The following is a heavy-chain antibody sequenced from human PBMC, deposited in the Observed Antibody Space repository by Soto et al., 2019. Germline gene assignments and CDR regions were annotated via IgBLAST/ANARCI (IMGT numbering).Heavy chain of an antibody. V-gene: IGHV1-69*01. CDR2: IIPIFGTA. Sequence: QVQLVQSGAEVKKPGSSVKVSCKASGGTFSSYAISWVRQAPGQGLEWMGGIIPIFGTANYAQKFQGRVTITADEATSTAYMELSSVRSEDRAVYYCARLIDSSSWTYGMDVWGQGTTVTVSS. J-gene: IGHJ6*02. D-gene: IGHD6-13*01. CDR1: GGTFSSYA. CDR3: ARLIDSSSWTYGMDV.